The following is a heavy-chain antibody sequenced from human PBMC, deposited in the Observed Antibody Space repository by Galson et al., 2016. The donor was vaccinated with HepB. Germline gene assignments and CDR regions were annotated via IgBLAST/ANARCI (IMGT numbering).Heavy chain of an antibody. J-gene: IGHJ4*02. CDR1: GYTFVNFG. CDR3: ANYCNGVGCDGSGSLDH. V-gene: IGHV1-18*01. D-gene: IGHD2-15*01. Sequence: SVKVSCKASGYTFVNFGLLWLRQAPGQGLEWVGWISPKNGNRNSSQHLQGRVTVTTDTSTSTAYLELRNLRSDDTATYYCANYCNGVGCDGSGSLDHWGQGTLV. CDR2: ISPKNGNR.